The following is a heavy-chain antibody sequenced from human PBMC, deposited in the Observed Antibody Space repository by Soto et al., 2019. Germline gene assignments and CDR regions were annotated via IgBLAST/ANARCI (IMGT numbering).Heavy chain of an antibody. D-gene: IGHD1-1*01. V-gene: IGHV3-53*01. Sequence: GSLRLSCAAFGLTVSGKKYVAWVRQAPGKGLEWVSALYDVDGSFYADSVKGRFTTSSDSSKTTVYLQMNGLRPDDTAVYYCASWHEREHAYDVWGQGTTVTVSS. J-gene: IGHJ3*01. CDR1: GLTVSGKKY. CDR3: ASWHEREHAYDV. CDR2: LYDVDGS.